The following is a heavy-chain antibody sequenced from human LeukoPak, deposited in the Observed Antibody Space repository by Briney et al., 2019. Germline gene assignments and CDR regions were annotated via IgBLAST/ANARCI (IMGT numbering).Heavy chain of an antibody. J-gene: IGHJ4*02. CDR3: ARADCVVRGYYFDY. CDR2: IYYGGSS. Sequence: SETLSLTCTVSGASISSGGYYWSWIRQHPGKGLEWIGYIYYGGSSYYNPSLKSRITISVDTSKNQFSLELSSVTAADTAVYYCARADCVVRGYYFDYWGQGIMVTVSS. CDR1: GASISSGGYY. V-gene: IGHV4-31*03. D-gene: IGHD3-10*01.